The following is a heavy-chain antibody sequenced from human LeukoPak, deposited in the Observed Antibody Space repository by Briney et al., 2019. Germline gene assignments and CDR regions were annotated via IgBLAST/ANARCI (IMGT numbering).Heavy chain of an antibody. CDR2: IIPIFGTA. CDR1: GGTFSSYA. Sequence: SVEVSCKASGGTFSSYAISWVRQAPGQGLEWMGGIIPIFGTANYAQKFQGRVTITADKSTSTAYMELSSLRSEDTAVYYCARGKNWNDLTFDYWGQGTLVTVSS. V-gene: IGHV1-69*06. D-gene: IGHD1-1*01. CDR3: ARGKNWNDLTFDY. J-gene: IGHJ4*02.